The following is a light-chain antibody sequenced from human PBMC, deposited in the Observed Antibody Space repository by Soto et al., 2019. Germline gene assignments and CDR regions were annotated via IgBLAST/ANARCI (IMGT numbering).Light chain of an antibody. CDR3: QQRSNWPLIT. Sequence: ESVLTQSPGTLSLSAGERAHLFCRASQSVSILLAWYQQKHGQAPRLIIYDASNRANGIPARLSGSGSGTDFTLTISSLEPEDFAVYYCQQRSNWPLITFGQGTRLEIK. CDR2: DAS. V-gene: IGKV3-11*01. CDR1: QSVSIL. J-gene: IGKJ5*01.